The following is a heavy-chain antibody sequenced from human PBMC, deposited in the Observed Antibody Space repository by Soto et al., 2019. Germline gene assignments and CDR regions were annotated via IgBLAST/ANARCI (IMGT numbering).Heavy chain of an antibody. CDR2: IKSTTDGGTT. J-gene: IGHJ5*02. Sequence: GGSLRLSCAASGFTFTNAWMNWVRQAPAKGLEWVGRIKSTTDGGTTDYAAPVEGRFTISRDDSKNTLYLQMNSLKTEDTGVYYCAREADILNWFDPWGQGTLVTVS. V-gene: IGHV3-15*07. CDR3: AREADILNWFDP. D-gene: IGHD3-9*01. CDR1: GFTFTNAW.